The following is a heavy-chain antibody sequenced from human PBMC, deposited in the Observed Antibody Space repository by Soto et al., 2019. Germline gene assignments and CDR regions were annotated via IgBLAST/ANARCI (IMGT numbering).Heavy chain of an antibody. J-gene: IGHJ4*02. D-gene: IGHD3-10*01. CDR3: ARGGSGTYNLDN. CDR2: VNFDGTTT. CDR1: GFTFSSHW. Sequence: EVQLVESGGGLLQPGGSLRLSCEASGFTFSSHWMHWVRQTPGKGLVWVSRVNFDGTTTNYADSVKGRLTISRDNAKNTVYLQMNSLRAEDTAVYYCARGGSGTYNLDNWGQGTLVTVSA. V-gene: IGHV3-74*01.